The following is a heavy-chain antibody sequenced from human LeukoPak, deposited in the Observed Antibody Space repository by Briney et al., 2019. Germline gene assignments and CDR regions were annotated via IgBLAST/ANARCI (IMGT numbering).Heavy chain of an antibody. V-gene: IGHV4-59*01. D-gene: IGHD3-9*01. J-gene: IGHJ4*02. CDR3: ARGPVHYDILTGYFVYFDY. Sequence: SETLSLTCTVSGGAISSYYWSWIRQPPGQGLEWIGYIYYGGSTNYNPSLKSRVTISVDTSKNQFSLKLSSVTAADTAVYYCARGPVHYDILTGYFVYFDYWGQGTLVTVSS. CDR2: IYYGGST. CDR1: GGAISSYY.